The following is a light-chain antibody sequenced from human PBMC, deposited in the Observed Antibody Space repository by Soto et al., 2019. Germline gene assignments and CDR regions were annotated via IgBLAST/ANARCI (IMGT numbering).Light chain of an antibody. Sequence: EIVMTPSPATLSVSPGDRANLSCRASQSVSSNLAWYQQKPGQAPRLLIYGASTRATSIPARFSGSGSGTEFTLTITSLQSEDFAVYYCQQYNNWPPSWTFGQGTKVDIK. CDR2: GAS. V-gene: IGKV3-15*01. J-gene: IGKJ1*01. CDR1: QSVSSN. CDR3: QQYNNWPPSWT.